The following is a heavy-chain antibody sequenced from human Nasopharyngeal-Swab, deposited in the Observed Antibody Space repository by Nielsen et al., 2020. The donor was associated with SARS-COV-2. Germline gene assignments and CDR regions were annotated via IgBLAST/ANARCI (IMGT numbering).Heavy chain of an antibody. CDR2: ISSSSSYI. Sequence: VRQATGKWLEWVSSISSSSSYIYYADSVKGRFTISRDNAKNSLYLQMNSLRAEDTAVYYCARDLDYYGSGTNGMDVWGQGTTVTVSS. V-gene: IGHV3-21*01. D-gene: IGHD3-10*01. J-gene: IGHJ6*02. CDR3: ARDLDYYGSGTNGMDV.